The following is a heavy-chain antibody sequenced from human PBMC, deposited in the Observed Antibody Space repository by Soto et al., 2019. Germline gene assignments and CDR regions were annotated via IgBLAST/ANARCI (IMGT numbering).Heavy chain of an antibody. CDR1: GFAFNNYE. Sequence: DVQLVESGGGLVQPGGSLRLSCAASGFAFNNYEMDWVRQAPGKGLEWVAYISAGGSIYYPESVRGRFTISRDNAKNSLYLDMYNLRAEDTAVYYCAKEKSVMYSGYDDFDVGGQGTMVTVS. J-gene: IGHJ3*01. D-gene: IGHD5-12*01. CDR3: AKEKSVMYSGYDDFDV. CDR2: ISAGGSI. V-gene: IGHV3-48*03.